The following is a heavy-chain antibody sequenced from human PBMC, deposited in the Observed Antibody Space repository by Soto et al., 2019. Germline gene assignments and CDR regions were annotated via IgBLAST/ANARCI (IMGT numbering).Heavy chain of an antibody. CDR1: GFSLSTSGMC. J-gene: IGHJ6*02. V-gene: IGHV2-70*01. CDR3: AQIDRGAAAGYYGMDV. CDR2: IDWDDDK. Sequence: ESGPTLVNPTQTLTLTCTFSGFSLSTSGMCVSWIRQPPGKALEWLALIDWDDDKYYSTSLKTRLTISKDTSKNQVVLTMTNMDPVDTATYYCAQIDRGAAAGYYGMDVWGQGTTVTVSS. D-gene: IGHD6-13*01.